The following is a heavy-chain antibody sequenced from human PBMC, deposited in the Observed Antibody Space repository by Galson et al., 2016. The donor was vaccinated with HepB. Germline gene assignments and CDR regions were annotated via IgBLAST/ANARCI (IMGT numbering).Heavy chain of an antibody. V-gene: IGHV3-7*03. CDR3: ARLCGGACYLKGTPLYFFDY. Sequence: SLRLSCAASEFTFSSYWMGWVRQAPGKGLEWVANIKQDGSERYYVDSVKGRFTISRDNANKSLYLQINSLRAEDTAVYYCARLCGGACYLKGTPLYFFDYWGQGTLVTVSS. CDR1: EFTFSSYW. CDR2: IKQDGSER. D-gene: IGHD2-21*02. J-gene: IGHJ4*02.